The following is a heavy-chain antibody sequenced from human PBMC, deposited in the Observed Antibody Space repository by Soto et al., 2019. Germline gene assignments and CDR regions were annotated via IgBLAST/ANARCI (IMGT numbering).Heavy chain of an antibody. CDR3: ARDLEMATIFYTPPIKN. Sequence: GGSLRLSCATSGFIFSDFGMHWVRQAPGKGLEWVAVISYDGSNKHYADSVKGRFTISRDNSKNTLYLQMNSLRAEETAVYYCARDLEMATIFYTPPIKNWGQGTLVTVSS. CDR1: GFIFSDFG. CDR2: ISYDGSNK. J-gene: IGHJ4*02. V-gene: IGHV3-30*03. D-gene: IGHD5-12*01.